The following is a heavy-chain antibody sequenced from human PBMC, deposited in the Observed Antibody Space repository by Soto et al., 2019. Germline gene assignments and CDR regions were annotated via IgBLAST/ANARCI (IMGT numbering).Heavy chain of an antibody. J-gene: IGHJ4*02. CDR2: ISYDGSDK. CDR3: LGGQYYFDY. V-gene: IGHV3-30*03. CDR1: GFPFTSYG. Sequence: QVQLVESGGGVVQPGRSLRLSCAASGFPFTSYGMHWVREGPDKGLEWVAIISYDGSDKYYADSVKGRFTISRDNSKNTLDLQMNSLRPEDTALYYCLGGQYYFDYRGQGTLVIVSS. D-gene: IGHD3-10*01.